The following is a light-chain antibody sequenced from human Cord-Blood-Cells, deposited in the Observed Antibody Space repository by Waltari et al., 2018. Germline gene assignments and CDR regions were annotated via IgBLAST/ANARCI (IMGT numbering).Light chain of an antibody. CDR3: SSYTSSSTVV. CDR2: EVS. CDR1: SSDVGGYHS. Sequence: QYALTQPASVSWSPGKSITIPCTGTSSDVGGYHSVSWYQQHPGKPPKPIIYEVSNRPSGVSNRFSGSKSGNTASLTISGLQAEYEADYYCSSYTSSSTVVFGGGTKLTVL. V-gene: IGLV2-14*01. J-gene: IGLJ2*01.